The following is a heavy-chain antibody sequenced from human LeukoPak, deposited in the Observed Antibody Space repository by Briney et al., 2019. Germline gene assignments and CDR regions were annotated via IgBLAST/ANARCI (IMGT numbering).Heavy chain of an antibody. J-gene: IGHJ4*02. Sequence: GGSLRLSCAVSGPTFNVAWMSWVRQAPGKGLEWVAVISYDGSNKYYADSVKGRFTISRDNSKNTLYLQMNSLRAEDTAVYYCAREARGLWFGELGFDYWGQGTLVTVSS. V-gene: IGHV3-30-3*01. CDR3: AREARGLWFGELGFDY. CDR2: ISYDGSNK. D-gene: IGHD3-10*01. CDR1: GPTFNVAW.